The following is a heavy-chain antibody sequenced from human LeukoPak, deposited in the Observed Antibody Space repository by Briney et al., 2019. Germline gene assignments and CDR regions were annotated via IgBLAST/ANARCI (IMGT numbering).Heavy chain of an antibody. Sequence: ASVKVSCKASGYTFTGYYMHWVRQAPGQGLEWMGWINPNSGGTNYAQKFQGRVTMTRDTSISTAHMELSRLRSDDTAVYYCARDPSGWFGESHFHYWGQGTLVTVSS. V-gene: IGHV1-2*02. J-gene: IGHJ4*02. CDR2: INPNSGGT. CDR1: GYTFTGYY. CDR3: ARDPSGWFGESHFHY. D-gene: IGHD3-10*01.